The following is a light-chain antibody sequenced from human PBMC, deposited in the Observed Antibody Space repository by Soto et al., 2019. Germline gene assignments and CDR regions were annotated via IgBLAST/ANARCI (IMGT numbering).Light chain of an antibody. CDR2: AAS. CDR1: QVSSRY. CDR3: QQLNTHPLT. V-gene: IGKV1-9*01. Sequence: DIQLTQSPSFLSASVGDRITITCRASQVSSRYLAWYQQRPGKAPKVLIYAASTLHSGVPSRFSGSRSETEFPLTISILKQEDIASYCCQQLNTHPLTFGGGTKVEIK. J-gene: IGKJ4*02.